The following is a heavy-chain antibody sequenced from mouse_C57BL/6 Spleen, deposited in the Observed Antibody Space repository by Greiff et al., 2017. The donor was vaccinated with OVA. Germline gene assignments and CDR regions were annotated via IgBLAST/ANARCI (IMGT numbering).Heavy chain of an antibody. V-gene: IGHV1-22*01. Sequence: VQLQQSGPELVKPGASVKMSCKASGYTFTDYNMHWVKQSHGKSLEWIGYINPNNGGTSYNQKFKGKATLTVNKSSSTAYMELRSLTSEDSAVYYCARYYYGSRPGYFDVWGTGTTVTVSS. D-gene: IGHD1-1*01. CDR3: ARYYYGSRPGYFDV. CDR1: GYTFTDYN. CDR2: INPNNGGT. J-gene: IGHJ1*03.